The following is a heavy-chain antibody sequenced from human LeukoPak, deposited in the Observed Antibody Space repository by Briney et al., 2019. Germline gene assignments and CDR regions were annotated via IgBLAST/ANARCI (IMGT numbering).Heavy chain of an antibody. Sequence: GESLKISCAASGLSFSGFALHWVRQTPGKGLQWVAVISYDGSDKYYTDSVKGRFTISRDNSKNTLYLQMSSLRAEDTAVYYCARDTFTSGNYRDDYWGRGTLVTVSS. V-gene: IGHV3-30-3*01. J-gene: IGHJ4*02. CDR3: ARDTFTSGNYRDDY. D-gene: IGHD1-26*01. CDR2: ISYDGSDK. CDR1: GLSFSGFA.